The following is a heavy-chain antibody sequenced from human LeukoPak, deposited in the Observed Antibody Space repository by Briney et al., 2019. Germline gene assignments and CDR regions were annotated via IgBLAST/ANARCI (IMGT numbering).Heavy chain of an antibody. CDR3: TRSPDIDILTGYSRYYFDY. CDR2: IYPGDSHT. D-gene: IGHD3-9*01. V-gene: IGHV5-51*01. Sequence: GQSLQNSCKGAVYSFTNYWIGWLRQMPGQGLDWMGVIYPGDSHTRYSPSFQGQGTISADKSISTAYLQWNSLKASDTAIYYCTRSPDIDILTGYSRYYFDYWGQGTLVTVSS. J-gene: IGHJ4*02. CDR1: VYSFTNYW.